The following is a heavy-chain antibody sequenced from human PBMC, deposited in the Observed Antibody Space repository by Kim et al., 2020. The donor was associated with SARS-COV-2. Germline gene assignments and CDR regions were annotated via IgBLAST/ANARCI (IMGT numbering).Heavy chain of an antibody. CDR2: IYYSGNT. CDR1: GGSISSSSYY. D-gene: IGHD3-10*01. Sequence: SETLSLTCTVSGGSISSSSYYWGWIRQPPGKGLEWIGSIYYSGNTYYNPSLKSRVTISVDTSKNQFSLKLSSVTAADTAVYYCARVGLWFGGRLFDYWG. CDR3: ARVGLWFGGRLFDY. V-gene: IGHV4-39*01. J-gene: IGHJ4*01.